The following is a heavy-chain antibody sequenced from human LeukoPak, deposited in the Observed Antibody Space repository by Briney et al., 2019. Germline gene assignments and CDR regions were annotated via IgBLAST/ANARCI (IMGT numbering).Heavy chain of an antibody. CDR1: GASISYYY. Sequence: SETLSLTSTVSGASISYYYWNWIRQCPGKRLEWVGSAYYSVSTNCNPSLKSRVTISVDTSKNQFSLQLSSVTAADTAVYYCASRSGRNYRGMDVWGQGTTVTVSS. CDR3: ASRSGRNYRGMDV. V-gene: IGHV4-59*01. CDR2: AYYSVST. J-gene: IGHJ6*02. D-gene: IGHD3-10*01.